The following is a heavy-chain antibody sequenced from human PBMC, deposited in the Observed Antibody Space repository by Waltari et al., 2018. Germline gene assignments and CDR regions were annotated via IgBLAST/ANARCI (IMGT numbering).Heavy chain of an antibody. J-gene: IGHJ3*02. CDR3: AGLYSSGWYDAFDI. V-gene: IGHV4-59*08. D-gene: IGHD6-19*01. Sequence: WSWIRQPPGKGLEWIGYIYYSGSTNYNPSLKSRVTISVDTSKNQFSLKLSSVTAADTAVYYCAGLYSSGWYDAFDIWGQGTMVTVSS. CDR2: IYYSGST.